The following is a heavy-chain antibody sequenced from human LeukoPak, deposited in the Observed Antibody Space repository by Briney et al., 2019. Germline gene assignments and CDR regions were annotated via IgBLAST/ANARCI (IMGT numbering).Heavy chain of an antibody. J-gene: IGHJ1*01. CDR1: GGSFSGYY. Sequence: PSETLSLTCAVYGGSFSGYYWSWIRQPPGKGLEWIGEINHSGSTNYNPSLKSRVTISVDTSKNQFSLKVRSVTPADTAVYYCARHGRYGDYPIARGYFQHWGQGTLVTVSS. D-gene: IGHD4-17*01. CDR3: ARHGRYGDYPIARGYFQH. CDR2: INHSGST. V-gene: IGHV4-34*01.